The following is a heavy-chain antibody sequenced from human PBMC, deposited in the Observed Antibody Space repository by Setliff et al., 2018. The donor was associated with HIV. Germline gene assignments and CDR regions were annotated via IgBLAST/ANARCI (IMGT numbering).Heavy chain of an antibody. V-gene: IGHV4-61*09. Sequence: SETLSLTCTVSGGSISRGSYYWSWIRQPAGKGLEWIGHIYTTGSTNYNPSLKSRVTIPVDTSKNQFSLKLSSVTAADTAVYYCARSKTFYDFWGGYYTHGAFKIWGLGTMVTVSS. CDR3: ARSKTFYDFWGGYYTHGAFKI. CDR2: IYTTGST. D-gene: IGHD3-3*01. CDR1: GGSISRGSYY. J-gene: IGHJ3*02.